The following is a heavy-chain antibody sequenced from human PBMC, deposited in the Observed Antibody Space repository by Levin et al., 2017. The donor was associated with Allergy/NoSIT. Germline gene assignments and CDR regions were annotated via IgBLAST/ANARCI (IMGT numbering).Heavy chain of an antibody. D-gene: IGHD2-15*01. CDR1: GGSISSSSYY. Sequence: PSETLSLTCTVSGGSISSSSYYWGWIRQPPGKGLEWIGSIYYSGSTYYNPSLKSRVTISVDTSKNQFSLKLSSVTAADTAVYYCARQGDCSGGSCYNGDYWGQGTLVTVSS. V-gene: IGHV4-39*01. CDR2: IYYSGST. CDR3: ARQGDCSGGSCYNGDY. J-gene: IGHJ4*02.